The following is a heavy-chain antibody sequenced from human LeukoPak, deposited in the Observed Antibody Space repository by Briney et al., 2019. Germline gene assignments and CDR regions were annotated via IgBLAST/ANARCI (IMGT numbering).Heavy chain of an antibody. V-gene: IGHV3-15*01. CDR3: THYSSGWL. Sequence: GGSLRLSCVASGFTFSNAWMNWVRQAPGKGLEWVGRIKGKTDGGTTDYAAPVKGRFSISRDDSKDTLYLQVNSLKTEDTAVYYCTHYSSGWLWGQGALVTVSS. CDR1: GFTFSNAW. J-gene: IGHJ4*02. D-gene: IGHD6-19*01. CDR2: IKGKTDGGTT.